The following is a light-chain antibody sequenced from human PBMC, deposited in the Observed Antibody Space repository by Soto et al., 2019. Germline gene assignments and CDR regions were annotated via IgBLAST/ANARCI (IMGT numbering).Light chain of an antibody. V-gene: IGKV3-11*01. CDR1: QSVSNY. Sequence: EIVLTQSPATLSLSPGERVTLSCRASQSVSNYLAWYQQKPGQAPRLLIYDTSNMATGIPARFSGSGSGTDFTLTISSLEPEAFAVYYCQQRSNWPPGWTFGQGTKVEVK. CDR3: QQRSNWPPGWT. CDR2: DTS. J-gene: IGKJ1*01.